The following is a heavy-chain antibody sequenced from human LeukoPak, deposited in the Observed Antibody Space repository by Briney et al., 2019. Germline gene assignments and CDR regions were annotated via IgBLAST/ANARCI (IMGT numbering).Heavy chain of an antibody. CDR1: VYTFTGYY. Sequence: ASVKVSCKASVYTFTGYYMHWVRQAPGQGLEWMGWINPNSGGTNYAQKFQGRVTMTRDTSISTAYMELSRLRSDDTAVYYCARDREQWLADYFDYWGQGTLVTVSS. J-gene: IGHJ4*02. D-gene: IGHD6-19*01. CDR2: INPNSGGT. V-gene: IGHV1-2*02. CDR3: ARDREQWLADYFDY.